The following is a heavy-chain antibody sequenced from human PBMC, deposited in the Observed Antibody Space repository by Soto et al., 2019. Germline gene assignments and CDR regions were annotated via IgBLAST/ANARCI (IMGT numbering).Heavy chain of an antibody. CDR3: ARDHVRGDSSGWYQNWFDP. CDR1: GGTFSSYA. J-gene: IGHJ5*02. Sequence: QVQLVQSGAEVKKPGSSVKVSCKASGGTFSSYAISWVRQAPGQGLEWMGAIIPIFGTANYAQKFQGRVTITADESTGTAYRELSSLRSEETAVYYCARDHVRGDSSGWYQNWFDPWGQGTLVTVSS. V-gene: IGHV1-69*01. CDR2: IIPIFGTA. D-gene: IGHD6-19*01.